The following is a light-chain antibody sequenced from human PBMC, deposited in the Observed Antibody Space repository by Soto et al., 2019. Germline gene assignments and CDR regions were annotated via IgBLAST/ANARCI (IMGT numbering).Light chain of an antibody. Sequence: AILMTQSPSTLSSSVGDTVTFTCRASQDIRNDLGWFQQRPGKPPNLLIYGISILQTGVPSRFSGSGSGTDFTLTIYGLYPEDFATYYCQHDGRFPYRFGQGTRLEI. J-gene: IGKJ2*03. V-gene: IGKV1-6*01. CDR1: QDIRND. CDR3: QHDGRFPYR. CDR2: GIS.